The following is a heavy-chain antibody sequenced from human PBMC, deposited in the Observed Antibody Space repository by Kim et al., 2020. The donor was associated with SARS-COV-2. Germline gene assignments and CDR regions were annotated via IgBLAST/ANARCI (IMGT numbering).Heavy chain of an antibody. Sequence: VDSVKGRFTIARDNAKNALYLQMNSLRAEDTAVYYCASVLGSSWWVACFDPWGQGTLVTVSS. J-gene: IGHJ5*02. V-gene: IGHV3-7*01. D-gene: IGHD6-13*01. CDR3: ASVLGSSWWVACFDP.